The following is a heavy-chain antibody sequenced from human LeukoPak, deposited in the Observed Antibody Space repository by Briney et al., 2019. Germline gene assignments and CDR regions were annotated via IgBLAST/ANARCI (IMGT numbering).Heavy chain of an antibody. CDR3: ARVRRLAVAGHNWFDP. V-gene: IGHV4-59*01. CDR2: IYYSGST. J-gene: IGHJ5*02. D-gene: IGHD6-19*01. Sequence: PSETLSLTCTVSGGSISSYYWSWIRQPPGKGPEWIGYIYYSGSTNYNPSLKSRVTISVDTSKNQFSLKLSSVTAADTAVYYCARVRRLAVAGHNWFDPWGQGTLVTVSS. CDR1: GGSISSYY.